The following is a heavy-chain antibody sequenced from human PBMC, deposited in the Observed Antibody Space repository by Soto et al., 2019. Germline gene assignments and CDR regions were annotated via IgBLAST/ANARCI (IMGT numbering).Heavy chain of an antibody. Sequence: QVQLVQSGAEVKKPGSSVKVSCKASGGTFSSYTISWVRQAPGQGLEWMGGIIPIFGAAKYAQNFQDRLTVTADESTSTGYMELSSLRSEDTALYYCAKDASGNYLAYWGQGTLVIVSS. D-gene: IGHD1-26*01. CDR3: AKDASGNYLAY. V-gene: IGHV1-69*01. J-gene: IGHJ4*02. CDR1: GGTFSSYT. CDR2: IIPIFGAA.